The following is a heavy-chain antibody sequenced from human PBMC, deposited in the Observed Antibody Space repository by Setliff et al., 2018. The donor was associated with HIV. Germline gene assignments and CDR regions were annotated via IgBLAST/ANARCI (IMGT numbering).Heavy chain of an antibody. CDR2: IKQDGSEK. V-gene: IGHV3-7*01. J-gene: IGHJ3*02. Sequence: PGGSLRLSCAASGFIFNIYGMSWVRQAPGKGLEWVASIKQDGSEKYYVDSVKGRFTISRGNAKKSMYLQMNSLRAEDTAVYYCARVVLQFLEWPRGDAFDIWGQGTMVTVSS. CDR3: ARVVLQFLEWPRGDAFDI. CDR1: GFIFNIYG. D-gene: IGHD3-3*01.